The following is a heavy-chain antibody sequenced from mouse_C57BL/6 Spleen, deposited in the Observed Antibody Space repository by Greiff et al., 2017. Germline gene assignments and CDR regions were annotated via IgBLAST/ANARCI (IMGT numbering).Heavy chain of an antibody. J-gene: IGHJ2*01. CDR2: IDPSDSYT. D-gene: IGHD2-4*01. V-gene: IGHV1-50*01. CDR1: GYTFTSYW. CDR3: ARSDYDYDGY. Sequence: QVQLKQPGAELVKPGASVKLSCKASGYTFTSYWMQWVKQRPGQGLEWIGEIDPSDSYTNYNQKFKGKATLTVDTSSSTAYMQLSSLTSEDSAVYYCARSDYDYDGYWGQGTTLTVSS.